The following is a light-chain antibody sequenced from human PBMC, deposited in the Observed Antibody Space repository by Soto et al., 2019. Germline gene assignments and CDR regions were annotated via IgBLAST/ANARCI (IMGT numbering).Light chain of an antibody. J-gene: IGKJ1*01. V-gene: IGKV1-5*03. Sequence: DIQMTQSPSTLSACVGDRVTITCRASQSISSWLAWYQQKPGKAPKLLIYKASSLESGVPSRFSGSGSGTDFTLTISRMEPEDSAVYYCHQYGIVPWTFGQGTKVDIK. CDR2: KAS. CDR3: HQYGIVPWT. CDR1: QSISSW.